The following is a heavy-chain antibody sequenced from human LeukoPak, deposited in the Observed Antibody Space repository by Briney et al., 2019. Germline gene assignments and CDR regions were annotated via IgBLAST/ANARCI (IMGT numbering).Heavy chain of an antibody. CDR1: GGSISNGGYY. CDR2: IYYSGST. CDR3: TRRHDSSGYYSVPYWYFDL. V-gene: IGHV4-31*03. D-gene: IGHD3-22*01. Sequence: SQTLSLTCTVSGGSISNGGYYWSWIRQHPGKGLEWIGYIYYSGSTNYNPSLKSRVTISVDTSKNQFSLKLSSVTAADTAVYYCTRRHDSSGYYSVPYWYFDLWGRGTLVTVSS. J-gene: IGHJ2*01.